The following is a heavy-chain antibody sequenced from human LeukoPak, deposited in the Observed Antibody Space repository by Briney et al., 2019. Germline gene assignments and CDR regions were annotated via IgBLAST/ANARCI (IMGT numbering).Heavy chain of an antibody. Sequence: GGSLRLSCAASGFTFSNYWMSWVRQAPGKGLEWVANIKQDGSEKYYMDSVKGRFTISRNNAKNSLYLQMNSLRAEDTAVYYCARYSGSYEVNYYYYYGMDVWGQGTTVTVSS. D-gene: IGHD1-26*01. CDR2: IKQDGSEK. CDR3: ARYSGSYEVNYYYYYGMDV. CDR1: GFTFSNYW. V-gene: IGHV3-7*03. J-gene: IGHJ6*02.